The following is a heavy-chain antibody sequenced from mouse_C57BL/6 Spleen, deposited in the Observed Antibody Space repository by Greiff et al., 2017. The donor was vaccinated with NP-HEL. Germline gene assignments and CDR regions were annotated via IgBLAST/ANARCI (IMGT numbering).Heavy chain of an antibody. Sequence: QVQLKQPGAELVRPGSSVKLSCKASGYTFTSYWMDWVKQRPGQGLEWIGNIYPSDSETHYNQKFKDKATLTVDKSSSTAYMQLSSLTSEDSAVYYCARRTYEDAMDYWGQGTSVTVSS. V-gene: IGHV1-61*01. CDR3: ARRTYEDAMDY. CDR1: GYTFTSYW. CDR2: IYPSDSET. D-gene: IGHD5-1*01. J-gene: IGHJ4*01.